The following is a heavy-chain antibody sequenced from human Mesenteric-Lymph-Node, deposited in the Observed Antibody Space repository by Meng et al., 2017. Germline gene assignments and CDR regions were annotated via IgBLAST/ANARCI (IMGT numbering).Heavy chain of an antibody. Sequence: SETLSLTCTVSGGSISSSSYYCGWIRQPPGRGLEWIGSIYYSGSTYYNPSLKSRVTISVDTSKNQFSLKLSSVTAADTAVYYCAREAAAGAGYWGQGTLVTVSS. D-gene: IGHD6-13*01. CDR3: AREAAAGAGY. J-gene: IGHJ4*02. CDR2: IYYSGST. V-gene: IGHV4-39*07. CDR1: GGSISSSSYY.